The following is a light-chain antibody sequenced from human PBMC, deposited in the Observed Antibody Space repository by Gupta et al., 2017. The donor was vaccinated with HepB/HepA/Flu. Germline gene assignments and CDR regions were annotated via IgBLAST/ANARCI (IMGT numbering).Light chain of an antibody. Sequence: DIQMTQSPSSLSASVGDRVTITCRASQSITSYLNWYQQKPGKAPKLLIYAASSLQSGVPSRFSGSGSGTDFTLTISRLQPEDFATYYCQQGDSTILTFGGGTKVEIK. CDR2: AAS. V-gene: IGKV1-39*01. CDR1: QSITSY. CDR3: QQGDSTILT. J-gene: IGKJ4*01.